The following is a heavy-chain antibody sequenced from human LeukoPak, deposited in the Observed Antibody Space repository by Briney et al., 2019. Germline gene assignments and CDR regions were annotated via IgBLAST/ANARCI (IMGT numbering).Heavy chain of an antibody. CDR2: IIPIFGTA. V-gene: IGHV1-69*05. CDR3: ARSGRYCSSTSCYYYYMDV. CDR1: GYTFTSYD. J-gene: IGHJ6*03. Sequence: ASVKVSCKASGYTFTSYDINWVRQAPGPGLEWMGRIIPIFGTANYAQKFQGRVTITTDESTSTAYMELSSLRSEDTAVYYCARSGRYCSSTSCYYYYMDVWGKGTTVTVSS. D-gene: IGHD2-2*01.